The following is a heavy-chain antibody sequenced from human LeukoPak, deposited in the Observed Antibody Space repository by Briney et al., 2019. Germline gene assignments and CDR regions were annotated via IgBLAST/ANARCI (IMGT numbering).Heavy chain of an antibody. CDR1: GYTFTGYY. J-gene: IGHJ4*02. D-gene: IGHD3-22*01. V-gene: IGHV1-69*04. CDR2: IIPILGIA. Sequence: SVKVSCKASGYTFTGYYMHWVRQAPGQGLEWMGRIIPILGIANYAQKFQGRVTITADKSTSTAYMELSSLRSEDTAVYYCARAYDSSGYYPYWGQGTLVTVSS. CDR3: ARAYDSSGYYPY.